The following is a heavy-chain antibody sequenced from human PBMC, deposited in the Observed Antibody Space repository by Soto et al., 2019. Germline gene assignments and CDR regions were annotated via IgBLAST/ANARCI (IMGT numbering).Heavy chain of an antibody. CDR2: IYYSGNT. V-gene: IGHV4-59*08. J-gene: IGHJ3*02. CDR1: GGSISSYY. CDR3: ARSTHDTFDS. Sequence: SETLSLTCTVSGGSISSYYWSWIRQPPGKGLRWIGYIYYSGNTNYNPSLKSRVTISVDTSKNQFSLKLSSVTAADTAVYYCARSTHDTFDSWGQGTMVNVAS.